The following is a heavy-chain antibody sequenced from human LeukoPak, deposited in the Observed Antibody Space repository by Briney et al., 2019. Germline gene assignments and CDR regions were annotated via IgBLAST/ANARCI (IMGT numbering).Heavy chain of an antibody. V-gene: IGHV1-8*01. CDR2: MNPNSGNT. J-gene: IGHJ3*02. CDR1: GYTFTSYD. Sequence: ASVKVSCKASGYTFTSYDINWVRQATGQGLEWMGWMNPNSGNTGYAQKFQGRVTMTRNTSISTAYMELSSLRSEDTAVYYCARDGEYPDAFDIWGQGTMVTVSS. D-gene: IGHD2-2*01. CDR3: ARDGEYPDAFDI.